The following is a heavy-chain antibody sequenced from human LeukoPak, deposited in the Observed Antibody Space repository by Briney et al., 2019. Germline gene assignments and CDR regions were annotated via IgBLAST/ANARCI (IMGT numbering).Heavy chain of an antibody. D-gene: IGHD6-19*01. CDR2: IYTSGST. J-gene: IGHJ1*01. CDR1: GGSISSYY. V-gene: IGHV4-4*07. CDR3: ARDSSGWDEYFQH. Sequence: PSETLSLTCTVSGGSISSYYWSWVRQPAGKGLEWIGRIYTSGSTNYNPSLKSRVPMSVDTSKNQSSLKLSSVTAADTAVYYCARDSSGWDEYFQHWGQGTLVTVSS.